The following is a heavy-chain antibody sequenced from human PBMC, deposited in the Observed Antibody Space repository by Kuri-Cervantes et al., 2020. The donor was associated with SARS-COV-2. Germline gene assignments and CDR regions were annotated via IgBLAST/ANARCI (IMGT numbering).Heavy chain of an antibody. V-gene: IGHV4-34*01. CDR1: GGSFSGHY. CDR2: INHSGST. CDR3: ARLGPQTGDLLSFDAFDI. Sequence: GSLRLSCAVYGGSFSGHYWSWIRQPPGKGLEWIGEINHSGSTNYNPSLKSRVTISVDTSKNQFSLKLSSVTAADTAVYYCARLGPQTGDLLSFDAFDIWGQGTMVTVSS. J-gene: IGHJ3*02. D-gene: IGHD7-27*01.